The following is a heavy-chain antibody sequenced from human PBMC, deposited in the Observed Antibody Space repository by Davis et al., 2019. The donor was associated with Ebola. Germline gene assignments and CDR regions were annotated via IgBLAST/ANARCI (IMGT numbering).Heavy chain of an antibody. CDR2: IYYSRST. CDR1: GGSISSGDYY. J-gene: IGHJ6*02. V-gene: IGHV4-30-4*01. CDR3: ARSRDLYGMDV. Sequence: MPAGSLTLSCTVSGGSISSGDYYWSWTRQPPGKGLEWIGYIYYSRSTYYNPSPKSRVTISVDTSKNQFSLKLSSVTAAATAVYYCARSRDLYGMDVWGQGTTVTVSS.